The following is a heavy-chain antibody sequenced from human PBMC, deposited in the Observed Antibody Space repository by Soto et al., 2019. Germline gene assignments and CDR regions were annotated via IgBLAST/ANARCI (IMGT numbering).Heavy chain of an antibody. CDR2: INPILSMS. Sequence: QVQLVQSRAEVKKPGSSVRVSCKASGDTFSFYSINWVRQAPGLGLEWMGRINPILSMSNYAQRFQGRVTVTADKSTSTAYMELSSLRSEDTAMYYCASSYGSGYRAFDYWGQGALVTVSS. V-gene: IGHV1-69*02. CDR3: ASSYGSGYRAFDY. CDR1: GDTFSFYS. D-gene: IGHD3-10*01. J-gene: IGHJ4*02.